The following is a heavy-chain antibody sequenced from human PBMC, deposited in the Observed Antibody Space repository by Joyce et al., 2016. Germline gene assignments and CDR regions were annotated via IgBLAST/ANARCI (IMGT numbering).Heavy chain of an antibody. D-gene: IGHD3-22*01. CDR3: ARDIHYYDSSGYYWGAFDI. J-gene: IGHJ3*02. CDR1: GYFFTTYG. CDR2: ISAHHGNT. V-gene: IGHV1-18*01. Sequence: QVQLVQSGSEVKKPGASVEVSCKASGYFFTTYGISWVRQALGQGYEWMGWISAHHGNTKYAQKFQGRVTMTIDTSTSTAYMELESLRSDDTAVYYCARDIHYYDSSGYYWGAFDIWGQGTMVSVSS.